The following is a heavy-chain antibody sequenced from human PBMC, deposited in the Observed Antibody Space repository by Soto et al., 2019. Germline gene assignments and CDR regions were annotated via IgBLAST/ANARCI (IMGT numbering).Heavy chain of an antibody. CDR2: IIPIFVTA. D-gene: IGHD3-22*01. Sequence: QVQLVQSGAEVRKPGSSVRVSCKASGGSFNRHTISWVRQAPGQGLEWMGGIIPIFVTANHAQKFQGRVTIIADEAMSTVYMELISVRSDDTAICYCARGFGYVSTDYYYAYWGQGTLVIVS. CDR1: GGSFNRHT. CDR3: ARGFGYVSTDYYYAY. V-gene: IGHV1-69*01. J-gene: IGHJ4*02.